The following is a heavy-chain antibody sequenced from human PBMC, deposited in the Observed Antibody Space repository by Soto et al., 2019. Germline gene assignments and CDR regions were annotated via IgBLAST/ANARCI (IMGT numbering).Heavy chain of an antibody. J-gene: IGHJ2*01. CDR1: GFPFSDHA. V-gene: IGHV3-30-3*01. CDR2: VSFDGSNK. Sequence: VQLVESGGGVVQPGRSLRLSCAASGFPFSDHAMHWVRQAPGKGLEWVAVVSFDGSNKYYADSVKGRFTISRDNSRATLYMQMNSLRLDDTAVYHCARGTHCGGDCFPGQVSKWYFDLWGRGTLVVVSS. CDR3: ARGTHCGGDCFPGQVSKWYFDL. D-gene: IGHD2-21*02.